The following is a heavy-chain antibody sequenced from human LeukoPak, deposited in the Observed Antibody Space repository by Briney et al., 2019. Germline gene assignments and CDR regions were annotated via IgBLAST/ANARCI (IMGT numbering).Heavy chain of an antibody. CDR2: IYHTGST. D-gene: IGHD2-15*01. Sequence: PSETLSLTCAVSGGSISSSNWWSWVRQPPGKGLEWVGEIYHTGSTNYNPSLKSRVTISVDKSKNQFSLKLSSVTAADTAVYYCARGVVVAATWPYYGMDVWGQGTTVTVSS. J-gene: IGHJ6*02. CDR3: ARGVVVAATWPYYGMDV. V-gene: IGHV4-4*02. CDR1: GGSISSSNW.